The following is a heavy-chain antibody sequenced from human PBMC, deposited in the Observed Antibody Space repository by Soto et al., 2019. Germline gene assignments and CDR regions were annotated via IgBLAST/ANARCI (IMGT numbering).Heavy chain of an antibody. CDR1: GYSFTRYW. D-gene: IGHD5-18*01. Sequence: PGESLKISCKGSGYSFTRYWIGWVRQMPGKGLEWMGIIYPGDSDTRYSPSFQGQVTISADKSISTAYLQWSSLKASDTAMYYCARHRRYSYATIDYWGQGTLVTVSS. V-gene: IGHV5-51*01. CDR2: IYPGDSDT. J-gene: IGHJ4*02. CDR3: ARHRRYSYATIDY.